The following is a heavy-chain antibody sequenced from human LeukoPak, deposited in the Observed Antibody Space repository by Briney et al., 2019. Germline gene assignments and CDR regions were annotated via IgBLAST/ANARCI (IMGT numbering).Heavy chain of an antibody. D-gene: IGHD3-22*01. J-gene: IGHJ4*02. CDR1: GFSLSTSGVG. CDR3: ARTPNYYDEYYFDY. CDR2: IYWDDDK. Sequence: SGPTLVKPTQTLTLTCTFSGFSLSTSGVGVGWIRQPPGKALDRLAVIYWDDDKRYSSSLKSRLTITKDTSKNQVVLTMTNMDPVDTATYYCARTPNYYDEYYFDYWGQGILVTVSS. V-gene: IGHV2-5*02.